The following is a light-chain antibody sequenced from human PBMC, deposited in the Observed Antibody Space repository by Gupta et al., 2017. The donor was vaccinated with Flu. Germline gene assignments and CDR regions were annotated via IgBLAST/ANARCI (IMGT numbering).Light chain of an antibody. CDR3: QQAYSFPIT. CDR1: QGIGSW. V-gene: IGKV1D-12*01. Sequence: DIQMTQSPSSVSASVGDRVTITCRASQGIGSWLAWYQQKLGKAPNLLIYAASSLQSGVPSRFSGSGFGTDFTLTISSVQPEDFATYYCQQAYSFPITFGQGTRLEIK. CDR2: AAS. J-gene: IGKJ5*01.